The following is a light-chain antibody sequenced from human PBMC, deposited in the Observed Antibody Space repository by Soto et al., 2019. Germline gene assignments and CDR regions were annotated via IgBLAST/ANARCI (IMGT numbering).Light chain of an antibody. J-gene: IGKJ4*01. V-gene: IGKV1-39*01. CDR3: QQSYSTLLS. CDR1: QSISTF. Sequence: DIELTQPPSSLSASVGDRVTITCRASQSISTFLNWYQHKRGKAPKLLIHGASSVQSGVPFRFTGSGSGTDFSLTISGLQPEDSATYYCQQSYSTLLSFGGGTKVEIK. CDR2: GAS.